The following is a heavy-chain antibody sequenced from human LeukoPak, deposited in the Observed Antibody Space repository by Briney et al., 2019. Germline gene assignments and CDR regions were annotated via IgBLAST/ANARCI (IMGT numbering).Heavy chain of an antibody. Sequence: GESLKTSCKGSGYSFTSYWIGWVRQMPGKGLEWMGIIYPGDSDTRYSPSFQGQVTISADKSISTAYLQWSSLKASDTAMYYCARRHSSPYCSGGSCYSGGWFDPWGQGTLVTVSS. CDR1: GYSFTSYW. CDR3: ARRHSSPYCSGGSCYSGGWFDP. J-gene: IGHJ5*02. V-gene: IGHV5-51*01. D-gene: IGHD2-15*01. CDR2: IYPGDSDT.